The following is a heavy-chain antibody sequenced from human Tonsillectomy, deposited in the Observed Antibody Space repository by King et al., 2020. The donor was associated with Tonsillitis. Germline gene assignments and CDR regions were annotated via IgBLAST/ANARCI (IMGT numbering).Heavy chain of an antibody. D-gene: IGHD6-19*01. CDR3: VKSSGWNYYYYYMDV. CDR2: ISSNGGST. Sequence: VQLVESGGGLVQPGGSLRLSCSASGFTFSYYAMHWVRQAPGKGLEYVSAISSNGGSTYYADSVKGRFTISRDNSKNTLYLQMSSLRAEDTAIYYCVKSSGWNYYYYYMDVWGKGTTVTVSS. J-gene: IGHJ6*03. CDR1: GFTFSYYA. V-gene: IGHV3-64D*06.